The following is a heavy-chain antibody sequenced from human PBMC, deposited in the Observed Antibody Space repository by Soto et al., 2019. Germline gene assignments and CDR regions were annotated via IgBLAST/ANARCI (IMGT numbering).Heavy chain of an antibody. Sequence: SETLSLTCTVSGGSISSHSNYWSWIRQHPGKGLEWIGYIYYDGRTYFNPSLQSRLSMPVDTSENQFSLKLSSLTAADTAVYFCARGNPIFDSSGLAFDYWGPGTLVTVSS. CDR1: GGSISSHSNY. CDR2: IYYDGRT. J-gene: IGHJ4*02. V-gene: IGHV4-31*03. CDR3: ARGNPIFDSSGLAFDY. D-gene: IGHD3-22*01.